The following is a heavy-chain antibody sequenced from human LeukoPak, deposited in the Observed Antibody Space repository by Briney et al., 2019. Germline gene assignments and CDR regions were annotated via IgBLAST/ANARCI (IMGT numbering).Heavy chain of an antibody. V-gene: IGHV3-30*02. J-gene: IGHJ4*02. CDR3: ASSYDFWSAHFDY. CDR1: GFTFSSYG. CDR2: IRYDGSNK. D-gene: IGHD3-3*01. Sequence: PGGSLRLSCAASGFTFSSYGMHWVRQAPGKGLEWVAFIRYDGSNKYYADSVKGRFTISRDNSKNTLYLQMNSLRAEDTAVYYCASSYDFWSAHFDYWGQGTLVTVSS.